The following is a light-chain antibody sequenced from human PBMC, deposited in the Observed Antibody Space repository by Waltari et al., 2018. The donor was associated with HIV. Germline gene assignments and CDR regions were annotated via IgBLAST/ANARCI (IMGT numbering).Light chain of an antibody. CDR3: SVWDDSLSVQV. Sequence: QSVLIQSPSMSGTPGQSITISCSGSNSNIGKNGVYWHQQFPGTAPKVLIYSNNRRPPVVPDRFSGSKSGTSASLAISGRRSEDEADYYCSVWDDSLSVQVFGGGTKLTVL. CDR2: SNN. CDR1: NSNIGKNG. J-gene: IGLJ3*02. V-gene: IGLV1-47*01.